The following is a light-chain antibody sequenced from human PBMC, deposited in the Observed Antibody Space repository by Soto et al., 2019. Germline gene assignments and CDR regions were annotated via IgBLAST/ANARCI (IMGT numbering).Light chain of an antibody. CDR2: DAS. V-gene: IGKV3-20*01. Sequence: EIVLTQSPGTLSLSPGERATLSGRASQSVANNYLAWYQQKPGQAPRFLIYDASSRATGIPDRFSGSCSGTDFTLTISRLEPEDFAVYYCEQYGSTPLTFGGGTKVDIK. CDR1: QSVANNY. CDR3: EQYGSTPLT. J-gene: IGKJ4*01.